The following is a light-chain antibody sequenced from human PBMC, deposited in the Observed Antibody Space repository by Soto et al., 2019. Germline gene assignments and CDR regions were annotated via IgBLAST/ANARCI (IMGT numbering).Light chain of an antibody. J-gene: IGKJ4*01. CDR2: HAA. Sequence: EIVMTQSPATQSVSPGERATLSCRASQSVSNNVAWYQQKPGQAPRLLIYHAATRATGIPARFSGSGSGTEVTLTISSLQSEDFAVYYCQQYNEWPLTFGGGTKVEIK. CDR1: QSVSNN. V-gene: IGKV3-15*01. CDR3: QQYNEWPLT.